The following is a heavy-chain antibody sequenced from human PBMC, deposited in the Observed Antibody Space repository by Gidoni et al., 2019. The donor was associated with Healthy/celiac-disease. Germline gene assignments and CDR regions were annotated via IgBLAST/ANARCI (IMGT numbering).Heavy chain of an antibody. V-gene: IGHV2-26*01. D-gene: IGHD2-2*01. CDR2: ICSNDEK. Sequence: QVTLKESGPVLVKPTETLTLTFTVSGFSLSNTSMGVNWIRQPPGKALEWLAHICSNDEKSYSTSLKSRLTISKDTSKSQVVLTMTNRDPVDTATYYCARMLGYQLLWDWFDPWGQGTLVTVSS. CDR1: GFSLSNTSMG. CDR3: ARMLGYQLLWDWFDP. J-gene: IGHJ5*02.